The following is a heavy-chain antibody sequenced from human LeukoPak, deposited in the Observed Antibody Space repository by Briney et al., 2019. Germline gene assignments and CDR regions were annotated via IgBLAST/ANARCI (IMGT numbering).Heavy chain of an antibody. CDR3: ARGVGATFGN. CDR2: INHSGST. Sequence: SETLSLTCAVSGGSISHTDHGNRVRQPPGKGLEWIGEINHSGSTNYNPSLKSRVTISVDTSKNQFSLKLSSVTAVDTAVYYCARGVGATFGNWGQGTLVTVSS. J-gene: IGHJ4*02. CDR1: GGSISHTDH. V-gene: IGHV4-4*02. D-gene: IGHD1-26*01.